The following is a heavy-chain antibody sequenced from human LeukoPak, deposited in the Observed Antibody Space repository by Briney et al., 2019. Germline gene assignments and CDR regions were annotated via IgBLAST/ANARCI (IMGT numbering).Heavy chain of an antibody. J-gene: IGHJ6*02. CDR1: GFTFSSYG. CDR3: AKEGSPMVATTMDV. V-gene: IGHV3-30*18. Sequence: GGSLRLSCAASGFTFSSYGMNWVRQAPGKGLEWVAVISYDGSTKYYADSVKGRFTISRDNSKNMLYLQMNSLRAEDTALYYCAKEGSPMVATTMDVWGQRTTVTVSS. D-gene: IGHD5-24*01. CDR2: ISYDGSTK.